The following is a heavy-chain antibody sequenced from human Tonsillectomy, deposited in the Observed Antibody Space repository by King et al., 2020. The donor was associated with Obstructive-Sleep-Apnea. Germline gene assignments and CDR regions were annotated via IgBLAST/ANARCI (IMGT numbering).Heavy chain of an antibody. CDR3: ARAPMVRGIIRWFDP. Sequence: LQLQESGPGLVKPSQTLSLTCTVSGGSISSGDYYWSWIRQHPGKGLEWIGYIYYSGSSNYNPSLKSRVTISVDTSKNQFSLKLSSVTAADTAVYYCARAPMVRGIIRWFDPWGLGTLVTVSS. J-gene: IGHJ5*02. CDR1: GGSISSGDYY. D-gene: IGHD3-10*01. CDR2: IYYSGSS. V-gene: IGHV4-31*03.